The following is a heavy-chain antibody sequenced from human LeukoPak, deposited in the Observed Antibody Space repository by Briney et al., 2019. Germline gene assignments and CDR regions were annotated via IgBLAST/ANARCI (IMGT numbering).Heavy chain of an antibody. J-gene: IGHJ4*02. Sequence: SETLSLTCAVYGGSFSGYYWSWIRQPPGEGLEWIGEINHSGSTNYNPSLKSRVTISVDTSKNQFSLKLSSVTAADTAVYYCARDRRNSYGYAKRTHYFDYWGQGTLVTVSS. CDR3: ARDRRNSYGYAKRTHYFDY. CDR1: GGSFSGYY. V-gene: IGHV4-34*01. D-gene: IGHD5-18*01. CDR2: INHSGST.